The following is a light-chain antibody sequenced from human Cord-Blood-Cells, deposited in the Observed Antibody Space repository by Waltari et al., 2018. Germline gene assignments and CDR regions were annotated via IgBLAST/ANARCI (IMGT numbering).Light chain of an antibody. CDR3: QQYGSALWT. CDR2: GGS. V-gene: IGKV3-20*01. CDR1: QSVSSSY. Sequence: EIVLTQSPGTLSLSPGERATLSCRASQSVSSSYLAWYQQKPGQAPGLISYGGSSSATGIPDRFSGSGSGTDFALSISRLERGGIAVYYCQQYGSALWTFGEGTKVEIK. J-gene: IGKJ1*01.